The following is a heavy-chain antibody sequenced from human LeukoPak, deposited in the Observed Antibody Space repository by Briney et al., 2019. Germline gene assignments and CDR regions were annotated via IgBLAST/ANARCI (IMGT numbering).Heavy chain of an antibody. Sequence: GGSLRLSCAASGFTFSDYYMSWIRLAPGKGLEWVSYISSSGSTIYYADSVKGRFTISRDNAKNSLYLQMNSLRAEDTAVYYCAARRITMIVVVTGDYWGQGTLVTVSS. D-gene: IGHD3-22*01. J-gene: IGHJ4*02. CDR1: GFTFSDYY. V-gene: IGHV3-11*01. CDR2: ISSSGSTI. CDR3: AARRITMIVVVTGDY.